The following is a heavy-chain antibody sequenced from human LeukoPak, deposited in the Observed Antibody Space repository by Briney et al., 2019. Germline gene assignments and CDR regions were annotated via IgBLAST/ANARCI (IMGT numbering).Heavy chain of an antibody. CDR2: IYHSGST. D-gene: IGHD3-10*01. V-gene: IGHV4-38-2*01. J-gene: IGHJ4*02. CDR3: ARVLWFGGKFDY. CDR1: GYSISSGYY. Sequence: SETLSLTCAVSGYSISSGYYWGWIRQPPGKGLEWIGSIYHSGSTYYNPSLKSRVTISVDTSKNQSSLKLSSVTAADTAVYYCARVLWFGGKFDYWGPGTLVTVSS.